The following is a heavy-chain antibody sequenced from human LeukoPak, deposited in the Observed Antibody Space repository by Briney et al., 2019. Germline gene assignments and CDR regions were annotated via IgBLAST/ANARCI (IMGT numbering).Heavy chain of an antibody. Sequence: SVKVSCKASGGTFSSYAISWVRQAPGQGLEWMGGIIPIFGTANYAQKFQGRVTITADKSTSTAYMELSSLRSEDTAVYYCARDLTMVRGVPLDYWGQGTLVTVSS. CDR1: GGTFSSYA. D-gene: IGHD3-10*01. V-gene: IGHV1-69*06. CDR3: ARDLTMVRGVPLDY. J-gene: IGHJ4*02. CDR2: IIPIFGTA.